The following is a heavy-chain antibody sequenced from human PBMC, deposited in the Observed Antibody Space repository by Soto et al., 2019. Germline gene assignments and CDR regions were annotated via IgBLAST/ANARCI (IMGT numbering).Heavy chain of an antibody. D-gene: IGHD6-13*01. CDR1: SGSISSSTYH. V-gene: IGHV4-39*01. CDR2: IYFSGTT. Sequence: QLELQESGPGLVRPSETLSLTCTVSSGSISSSTYHWAWIRQPPGKGLEWIGRIYFSGTTYYSPSLQTRLTLFVDTSKNLFSLKLNSVPAADTAVYYCAAEISSAGHYWGQGTLVTVSS. CDR3: AAEISSAGHY. J-gene: IGHJ4*02.